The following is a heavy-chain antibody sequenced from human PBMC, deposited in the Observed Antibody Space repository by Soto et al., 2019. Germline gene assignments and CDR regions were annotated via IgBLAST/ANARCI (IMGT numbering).Heavy chain of an antibody. CDR1: GYTFTGYY. J-gene: IGHJ6*02. V-gene: IGHV1-2*02. D-gene: IGHD1-26*01. Sequence: ASVKVSCKASGYTFTGYYMHWVRQAPGQGLEWMGLINPNRGGTNYAQKFQGRGTMTRDTYLRTAYMELSRLRSDDTAVYYCARVFRYGGATSYYYDGMDVWGQGTTVTVSS. CDR2: INPNRGGT. CDR3: ARVFRYGGATSYYYDGMDV.